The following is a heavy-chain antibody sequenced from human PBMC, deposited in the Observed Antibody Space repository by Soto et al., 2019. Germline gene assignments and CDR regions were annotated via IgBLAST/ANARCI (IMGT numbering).Heavy chain of an antibody. J-gene: IGHJ5*02. D-gene: IGHD5-18*01. CDR2: ISYDENNR. CDR1: GFTFRSYA. CDR3: ARAMDPAIASKDNWFAP. Sequence: QVQLVESGGGVVQPGRSLRLSCAASGFTFRSYAMHWVRQAPGKGLEWVAVISYDENNRYYTDSVKGRFTISRDNSKNPLYLQANTLSAEDTAVYYCARAMDPAIASKDNWFAPWGQGTLVTVSS. V-gene: IGHV3-30-3*01.